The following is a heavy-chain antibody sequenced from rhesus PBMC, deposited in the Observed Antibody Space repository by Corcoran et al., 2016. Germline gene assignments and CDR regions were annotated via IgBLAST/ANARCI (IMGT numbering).Heavy chain of an antibody. Sequence: QVQLQESGPGLVKPSETLSLTCEVSGGSTRSYTWWNRTRQPPGKGLEWIGGIYSSTETTNYNPSLKNRVTISKDTSKYQFSLKLSSVTAADTAAYYCARESYGFDYWGQGVLVTVSS. CDR2: IYSSTETT. V-gene: IGHV4S12*01. D-gene: IGHD5-36*01. CDR3: ARESYGFDY. J-gene: IGHJ4*01. CDR1: GGSTRSYTW.